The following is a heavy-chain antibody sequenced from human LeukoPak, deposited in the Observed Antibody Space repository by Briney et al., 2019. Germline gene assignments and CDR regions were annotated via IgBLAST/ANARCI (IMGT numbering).Heavy chain of an antibody. V-gene: IGHV3-7*01. CDR2: IKQDGSEK. Sequence: GGSLRLSCAVSGFTFGSHWMTWVRQAPGKGLEWVATIKQDGSEKYYGDSVKGLFTISRDNAKSSLYLQMSSLRAEDTAVYYCARVGRVTQYADDYWGRGTLVTVSS. CDR3: ARVGRVTQYADDY. J-gene: IGHJ4*02. CDR1: GFTFGSHW. D-gene: IGHD5-18*01.